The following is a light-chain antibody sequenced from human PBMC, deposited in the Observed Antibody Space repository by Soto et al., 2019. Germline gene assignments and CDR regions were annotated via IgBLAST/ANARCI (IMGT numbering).Light chain of an antibody. J-gene: IGLJ3*02. CDR1: SSNIGRGYD. CDR3: QTFDSSLTISWV. V-gene: IGLV1-40*01. Sequence: QSVLTQPPSVSGAPGQRVTISCTGSSSNIGRGYDVHWYQQFAGSAPRLLLSGDSNRPSGVPDRFSGSRSGTSASLAITGLQAEDEADYYCQTFDSSLTISWVFGGGTKLTVL. CDR2: GDS.